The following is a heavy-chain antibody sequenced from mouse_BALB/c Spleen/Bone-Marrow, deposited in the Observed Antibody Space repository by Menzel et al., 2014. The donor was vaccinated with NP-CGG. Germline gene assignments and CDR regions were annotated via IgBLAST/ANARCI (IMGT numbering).Heavy chain of an antibody. CDR2: IDPYYGGT. D-gene: IGHD1-1*01. CDR3: ARNHFGSNSLGY. J-gene: IGHJ3*01. V-gene: IGHV1S135*01. CDR1: GYSFTGYN. Sequence: EVQLVEPGPELEKPGASVKISCKASGYSFTGYNMNWVKQSDGRSLEWIGNIDPYYGGTSYNQKFRGKATLTVDKSSSTAYMQLTSLTSEDSAVYYCARNHFGSNSLGYWGQGTLVTVSA.